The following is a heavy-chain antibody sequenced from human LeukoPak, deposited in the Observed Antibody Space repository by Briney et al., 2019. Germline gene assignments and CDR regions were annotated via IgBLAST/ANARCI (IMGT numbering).Heavy chain of an antibody. D-gene: IGHD1-1*01. CDR1: GCSISSYY. CDR3: ARENDPREQDY. CDR2: IYYSGST. V-gene: IGHV4-59*01. J-gene: IGHJ4*02. Sequence: SETLSLTCTVSGCSISSYYWSWIRQPPGKGLEWIGYIYYSGSTNYNPSLKSRVTISVDTTKNQFSLKLSSVTAADTAVYYCARENDPREQDYWGQGTLVTVSS.